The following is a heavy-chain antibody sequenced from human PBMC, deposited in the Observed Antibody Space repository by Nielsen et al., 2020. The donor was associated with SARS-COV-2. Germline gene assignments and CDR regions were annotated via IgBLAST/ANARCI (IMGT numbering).Heavy chain of an antibody. CDR2: IYYSGST. J-gene: IGHJ3*02. Sequence: SETLSLTCSVSGGSISGYYWSWIRQPPGKGLEWIGYIYYSGSTNYNPSLKSRVTISVDTSKNQFSLKLSSVTAADTAVYYCARTKYYDFWSGYAFDIWGQGTMVTVSS. CDR1: GGSISGYY. V-gene: IGHV4-59*01. D-gene: IGHD3-3*01. CDR3: ARTKYYDFWSGYAFDI.